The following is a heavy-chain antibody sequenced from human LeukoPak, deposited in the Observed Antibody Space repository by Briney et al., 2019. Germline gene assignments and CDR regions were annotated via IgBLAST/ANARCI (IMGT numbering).Heavy chain of an antibody. CDR3: ARDYDILTGPNYYFDY. CDR2: IYSGGNT. D-gene: IGHD3-9*01. Sequence: GGSLRLSCAASGFTISYNYMSWVRQAPGKGLEWVSAIYSGGNTYYAESVKGRFTISRDNSRNTLYLQMSSLRAEDTAVYYCARDYDILTGPNYYFDYWGQGTLVTVSS. J-gene: IGHJ4*02. CDR1: GFTISYNY. V-gene: IGHV3-66*01.